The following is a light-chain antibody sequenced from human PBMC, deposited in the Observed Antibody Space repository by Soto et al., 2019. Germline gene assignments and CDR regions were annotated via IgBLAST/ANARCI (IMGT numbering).Light chain of an antibody. V-gene: IGLV2-23*01. CDR2: EDS. Sequence: QSALTQPASVSGSPGQSITISCTGTSSDAGNYNFVSWYQQHPGKAPKVIIYEDSTRPSGVSNRISGSKSGNTYSLTISGVQAEDEADYYCCSYAGSSTSWVFGGGTKLTVL. CDR3: CSYAGSSTSWV. CDR1: SSDAGNYNF. J-gene: IGLJ3*02.